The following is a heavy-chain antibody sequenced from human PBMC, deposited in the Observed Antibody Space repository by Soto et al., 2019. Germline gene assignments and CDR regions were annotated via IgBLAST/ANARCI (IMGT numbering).Heavy chain of an antibody. V-gene: IGHV3-74*01. CDR3: ARVQSTGTVS. J-gene: IGHJ5*02. D-gene: IGHD1-1*01. CDR2: INGDGSIT. Sequence: WGSLRLSCSASVFTLSSHWMHWFRQAPGKGLVWVSRINGDGSITTYADSVKGRFTISRDNAKNTLYLQMNSLRAEDTAVYYCARVQSTGTVSWGQGNMVTVSS. CDR1: VFTLSSHW.